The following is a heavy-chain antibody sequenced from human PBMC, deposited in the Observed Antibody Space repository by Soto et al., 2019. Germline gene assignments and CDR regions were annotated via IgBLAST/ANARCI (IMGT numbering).Heavy chain of an antibody. CDR3: ARSSGYYYYFDY. CDR1: GFTFSSYW. J-gene: IGHJ4*02. D-gene: IGHD3-22*01. Sequence: GGSLRLSCAASGFTFSSYWMSWVRQAPGKGLEWVANIKQDGSEKYYADSVKGRFTISRDNSKNTLYLQMNSLRAEDTAVYYCARSSGYYYYFDYWGQGTLVTVSS. V-gene: IGHV3-7*01. CDR2: IKQDGSEK.